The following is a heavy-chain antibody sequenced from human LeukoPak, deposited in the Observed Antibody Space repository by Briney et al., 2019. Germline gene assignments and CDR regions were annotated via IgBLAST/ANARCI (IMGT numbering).Heavy chain of an antibody. CDR3: ARLGSGYPTPDY. D-gene: IGHD6-19*01. Sequence: SETLSLTCAVYGGSFSGYYWSWIRQPPGKGLEWIGEINHSGSTNYNPSLKSRVTISVDKSKNQFSLKLSSVTAADTAVYYCARLGSGYPTPDYWGQGTLVTASS. CDR2: INHSGST. CDR1: GGSFSGYY. J-gene: IGHJ4*02. V-gene: IGHV4-34*01.